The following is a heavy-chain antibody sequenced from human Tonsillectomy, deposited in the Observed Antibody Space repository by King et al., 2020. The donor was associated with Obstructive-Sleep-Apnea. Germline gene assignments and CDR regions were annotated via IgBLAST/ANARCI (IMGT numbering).Heavy chain of an antibody. CDR3: AREAKKWLQTAYFDL. V-gene: IGHV3-33*01. CDR1: GFTLRNYG. Sequence: VQLVESGGGVVRPGQSLRLSCATSGFTLRNYGMHWVRQAPGKGLEWVAVIWYDETKKNYADSVKGRFTISRDNSNSTLYLEMNSLRAEDTAVYYCAREAKKWLQTAYFDLWGQGTLVAVSS. J-gene: IGHJ4*02. D-gene: IGHD5-12*01. CDR2: IWYDETKK.